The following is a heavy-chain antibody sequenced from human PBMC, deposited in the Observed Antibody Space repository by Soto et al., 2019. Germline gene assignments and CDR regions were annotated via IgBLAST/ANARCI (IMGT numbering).Heavy chain of an antibody. J-gene: IGHJ4*02. D-gene: IGHD3-3*01. Sequence: SETLSLTCAVYGGYFSGYYWSWIRQPPGKGLEWIGEINHSGSTNYNPSLKSRVTISVDTSKNQFSLKLSSVTAADTAVCYCARNDFWSGHREGTQWPVPLYYFDYWGQGTLVTVSS. CDR1: GGYFSGYY. CDR3: ARNDFWSGHREGTQWPVPLYYFDY. V-gene: IGHV4-34*01. CDR2: INHSGST.